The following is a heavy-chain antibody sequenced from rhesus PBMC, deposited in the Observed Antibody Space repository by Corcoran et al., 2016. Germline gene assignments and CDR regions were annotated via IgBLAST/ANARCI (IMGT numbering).Heavy chain of an antibody. CDR3: ARGKRWLENHDAFDF. CDR1: GGSISGYYY. V-gene: IGHV4-73*01. D-gene: IGHD6-37*01. Sequence: QVQLQQWGEGLVKPSETLSLTCAVYGGSISGYYYWSWIRQPPGKGLEWIGYIYGNSSSTNYNPSLKNRVTISKVTSKIQFSLKLSSVTAADTAVYYCARGKRWLENHDAFDFWGQGLRVTVSS. CDR2: IYGNSSST. J-gene: IGHJ3*01.